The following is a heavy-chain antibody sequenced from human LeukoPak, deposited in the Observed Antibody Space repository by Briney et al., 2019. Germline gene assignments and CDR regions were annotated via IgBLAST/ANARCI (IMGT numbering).Heavy chain of an antibody. J-gene: IGHJ4*02. V-gene: IGHV4-59*01. CDR1: GGSINNYY. Sequence: SETLSLTCTVSGGSINNYYWSWIRQPPGKGLEWIGYIYHSGSTTYNPSLKSRVTISVDTSKNQFSLKLSSVTAADTAIYYCARTYYYGSGRYFDYWGQGTLVTVSS. CDR3: ARTYYYGSGRYFDY. CDR2: IYHSGST. D-gene: IGHD3-10*01.